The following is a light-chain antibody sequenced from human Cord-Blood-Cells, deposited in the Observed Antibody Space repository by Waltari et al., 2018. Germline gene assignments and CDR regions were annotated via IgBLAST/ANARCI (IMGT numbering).Light chain of an antibody. CDR1: QSVLYSANNKNY. J-gene: IGKJ4*01. V-gene: IGKV4-1*01. CDR3: QQYYSTPLT. Sequence: DIVMTQSPDSLAVSLGQRATIICTSCQSVLYSANNKNYLAWYQQKPGQPPQLLIYWASTRESGVPDRFSGSGSGTDFTLTISSLQAEDVAVYYCQQYYSTPLTFGGGTKVEIK. CDR2: WAS.